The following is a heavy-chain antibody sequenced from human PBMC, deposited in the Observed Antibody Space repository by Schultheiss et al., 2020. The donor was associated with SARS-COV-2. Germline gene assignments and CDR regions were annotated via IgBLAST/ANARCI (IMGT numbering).Heavy chain of an antibody. CDR1: GFTFSYYS. D-gene: IGHD2-2*01. CDR2: ISSSSSYI. V-gene: IGHV3-21*04. Sequence: GESLKISCAASGFTFSYYSMNWVRQAPGKGLEWVSSISSSSSYIYYADSLKGRFTISRDNARNSLYLQMNSLRAEDTAVYYCAKAWGVVPAALWFDYWGQGTLVTVSS. J-gene: IGHJ4*02. CDR3: AKAWGVVPAALWFDY.